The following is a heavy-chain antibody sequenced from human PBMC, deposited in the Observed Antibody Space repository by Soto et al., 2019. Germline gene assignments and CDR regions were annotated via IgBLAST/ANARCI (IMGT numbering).Heavy chain of an antibody. CDR1: GYTFTSYY. Sequence: ASVKVSCKASGYTFTSYYMQWVRQAPGQGLEWMGIINPSGGSTSFAQKFQGRVTMTRDTSTSTVYMELSSLRSEDTAVYYCAREGYGYGGKGGYYYGMDVWGQGTTVTVSS. V-gene: IGHV1-46*01. J-gene: IGHJ6*02. CDR3: AREGYGYGGKGGYYYGMDV. CDR2: INPSGGST. D-gene: IGHD2-15*01.